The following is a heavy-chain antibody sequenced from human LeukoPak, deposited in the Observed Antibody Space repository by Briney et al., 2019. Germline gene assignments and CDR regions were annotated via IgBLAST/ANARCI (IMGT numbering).Heavy chain of an antibody. CDR1: GFTFSSYS. V-gene: IGHV3-21*01. J-gene: IGHJ3*02. Sequence: GGSLRLSCAASGFTFSSYSMNWVRQAPGKGLEWVSSISSSSYIYYADSVKGRFTISRDNAKNSLYLQMNSLRAEDTAVYYCASGLLDYGDAFDIWGQGTMVTVSS. D-gene: IGHD4-17*01. CDR3: ASGLLDYGDAFDI. CDR2: ISSSSYI.